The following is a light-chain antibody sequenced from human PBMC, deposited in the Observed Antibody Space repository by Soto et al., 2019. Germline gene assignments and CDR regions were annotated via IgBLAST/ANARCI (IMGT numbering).Light chain of an antibody. Sequence: QSVLTQPPSMSGAPGQRVSISCTGRSANIGAGYDVHWYQQLPGMAPKLLIYGNNKRPSGVPDRFSGSKSGTSASLAITGLQAEDEADYYCQSYDSTLSGLYVLGTGTKLTVL. CDR2: GNN. V-gene: IGLV1-40*01. CDR3: QSYDSTLSGLYV. J-gene: IGLJ1*01. CDR1: SANIGAGYD.